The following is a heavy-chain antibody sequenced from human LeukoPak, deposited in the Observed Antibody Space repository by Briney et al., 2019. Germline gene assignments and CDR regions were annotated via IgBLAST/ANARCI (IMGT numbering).Heavy chain of an antibody. CDR3: AKEETTFLRGYFQH. CDR2: ISYDGSNK. CDR1: GFTFSSYG. Sequence: GRSLRLSCAASGFTFSSYGMHWVRQAPGKGLEWVAVISYDGSNKYYADSVKGRFTISRDNSKNTLYLQMNSLRAKDTAVFYCAKEETTFLRGYFQHLGQGTLVTVSS. D-gene: IGHD3-3*01. V-gene: IGHV3-30*18. J-gene: IGHJ1*01.